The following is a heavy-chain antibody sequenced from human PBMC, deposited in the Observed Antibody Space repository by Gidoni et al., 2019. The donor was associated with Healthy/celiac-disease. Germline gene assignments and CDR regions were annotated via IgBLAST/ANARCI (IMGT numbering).Heavy chain of an antibody. CDR1: GGSISSGSYY. CDR3: ARDRHYYDSSGYYFWFDY. V-gene: IGHV4-61*02. Sequence: QVQLQESGPGLVTPSQTLSLTCPVSGGSISSGSYYWSWIRQPAGKGLEWIGRIYTSGSTNYNPSLKSRVTMSVDTSKNQFSLKLSSVTAADTAVYYCARDRHYYDSSGYYFWFDYWGQGTLVTVSS. J-gene: IGHJ4*02. D-gene: IGHD3-22*01. CDR2: IYTSGST.